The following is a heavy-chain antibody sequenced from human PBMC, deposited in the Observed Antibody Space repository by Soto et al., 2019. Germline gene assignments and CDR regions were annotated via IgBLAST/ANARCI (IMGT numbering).Heavy chain of an antibody. CDR1: GGSISSYF. CDR2: VYDSGST. D-gene: IGHD2-15*01. Sequence: ETLSLTCTVSGGSISSYFWSWIRQPPGKGLEWIGYVYDSGSTSYNPSLKSRVTISVDTSKNQFSLKLTSVTAADTAVYYCVRDRCSGATCWNWFDPWGQGTLVTVSS. J-gene: IGHJ5*02. V-gene: IGHV4-59*01. CDR3: VRDRCSGATCWNWFDP.